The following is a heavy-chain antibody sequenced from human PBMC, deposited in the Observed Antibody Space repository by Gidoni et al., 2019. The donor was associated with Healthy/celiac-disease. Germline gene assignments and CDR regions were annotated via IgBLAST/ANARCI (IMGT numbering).Heavy chain of an antibody. CDR2: INPNSGGT. D-gene: IGHD3-10*01. CDR3: ARVMGSGSYRVYYFDY. J-gene: IGHJ4*02. CDR1: GYTFTGYY. Sequence: QVQLVQSGAEVKKPGASVKVSCKASGYTFTGYYMHWVRQAPGQGLEWMGWINPNSGGTNYAQKFQGRVTMTRDTSISTAYMELSRLRSDDTAVYYCARVMGSGSYRVYYFDYWGQGTLVTVSS. V-gene: IGHV1-2*02.